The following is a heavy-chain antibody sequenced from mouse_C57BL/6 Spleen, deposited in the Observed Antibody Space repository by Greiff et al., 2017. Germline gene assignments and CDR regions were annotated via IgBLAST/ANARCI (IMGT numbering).Heavy chain of an antibody. Sequence: VQLQQSGPELVKPGASVKISCKASGYAFSSSWMNWVKQRPGKGLEWIGRIYPGDGDTNYNGKFKGKATLTADKSSSTAYMQLSSLTSEDSAVYFCARDYGGYCDVWGTGTTVTVAS. J-gene: IGHJ1*03. CDR2: IYPGDGDT. CDR1: GYAFSSSW. V-gene: IGHV1-82*01. D-gene: IGHD1-1*01. CDR3: ARDYGGYCDV.